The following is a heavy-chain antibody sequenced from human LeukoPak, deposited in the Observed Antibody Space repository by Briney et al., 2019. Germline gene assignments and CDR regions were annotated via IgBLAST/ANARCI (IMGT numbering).Heavy chain of an antibody. CDR3: AKDPYRYGSTDSLTLIDY. J-gene: IGHJ4*02. CDR1: GFTFSSYG. CDR2: ISYDGSNK. Sequence: GRSLRLSCAASGFTFSSYGMHWVRQAPGKGLEWVAVISYDGSNKYYADSVKGRFTISRDNSKNTLYLQMNSLRAEDTAVYYCAKDPYRYGSTDSLTLIDYWGQGTLVTVSS. D-gene: IGHD6-19*01. V-gene: IGHV3-30*18.